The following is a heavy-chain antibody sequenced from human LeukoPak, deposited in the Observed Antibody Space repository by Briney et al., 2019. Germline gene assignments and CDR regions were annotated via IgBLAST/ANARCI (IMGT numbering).Heavy chain of an antibody. CDR2: MNPNSGNT. J-gene: IGHJ5*02. CDR1: GYTFTSYD. Sequence: ASVKVSCKASGYTFTSYDINWVRQATGQGLEWMGWMNPNSGNTGYAQKFQGRVTMTRNTSISTAYMELSSLRSEDTAVYYCARWYSSSWYRWFDPWGQGTLVTVSS. D-gene: IGHD6-13*01. V-gene: IGHV1-8*01. CDR3: ARWYSSSWYRWFDP.